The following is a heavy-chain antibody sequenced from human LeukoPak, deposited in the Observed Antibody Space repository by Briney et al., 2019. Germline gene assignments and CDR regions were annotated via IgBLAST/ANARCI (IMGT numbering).Heavy chain of an antibody. CDR2: INWNGGST. CDR3: ARVGGNPAAMLDWFDP. D-gene: IGHD2-2*01. CDR1: GFTFDDYG. Sequence: RTGGSLKLSCAASGFTFDDYGMSWVRQAPGKGLEWVSGINWNGGSTGYADSVKGRSTISRDNAKNSLYLQMNSLRAEDTAVYYCARVGGNPAAMLDWFDPWGQGTLVTVSS. J-gene: IGHJ5*02. V-gene: IGHV3-20*04.